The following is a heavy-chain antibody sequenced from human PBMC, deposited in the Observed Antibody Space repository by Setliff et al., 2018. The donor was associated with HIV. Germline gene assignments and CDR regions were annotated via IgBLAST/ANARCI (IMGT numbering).Heavy chain of an antibody. CDR1: GGTFSSYA. CDR3: AKLSHSHDSNGFTVDY. CDR2: IIPIFGTA. J-gene: IGHJ4*02. Sequence: SVKVSCKASGGTFSSYAISWVRQAPGQGLEWMGGIIPIFGTANYAQKFQGRVTITTDESTSTAYMELSSLRAEDTAVYYCAKLSHSHDSNGFTVDYWGRGTLVTVSS. D-gene: IGHD3-22*01. V-gene: IGHV1-69*05.